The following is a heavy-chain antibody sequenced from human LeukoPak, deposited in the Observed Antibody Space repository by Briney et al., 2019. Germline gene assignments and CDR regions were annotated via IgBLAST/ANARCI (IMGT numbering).Heavy chain of an antibody. D-gene: IGHD4-17*01. J-gene: IGHJ4*02. Sequence: GRSLRLSCAASGFPFSSYGMHWVRQAPGKGLEWVALTWYDGSSKYYADSVKGRFTISRDNSKNTLYLQMNSLRAEDTAVYYCARYHGDSYYFDYWGQGTLVTVSS. CDR2: TWYDGSSK. V-gene: IGHV3-33*01. CDR1: GFPFSSYG. CDR3: ARYHGDSYYFDY.